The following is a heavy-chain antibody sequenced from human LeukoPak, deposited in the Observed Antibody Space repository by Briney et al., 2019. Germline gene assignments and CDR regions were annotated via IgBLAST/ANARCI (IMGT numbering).Heavy chain of an antibody. V-gene: IGHV1-18*01. J-gene: IGHJ5*02. CDR1: GYTFTSYG. CDR2: ISAYNGKT. Sequence: ASVKVSCKASGYTFTSYGISWVRQAPGQGLEWMGWISAYNGKTNYAQKLQGRVTMTTDTSTSTAYMELSSLRSEDTAVYYCARDSDVVVPAASTGYWFDPWGQGTLVTVSS. CDR3: ARDSDVVVPAASTGYWFDP. D-gene: IGHD2-2*01.